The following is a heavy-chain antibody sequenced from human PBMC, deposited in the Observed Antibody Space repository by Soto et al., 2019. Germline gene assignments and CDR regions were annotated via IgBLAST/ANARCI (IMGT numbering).Heavy chain of an antibody. CDR3: ATVHGTSRSFDP. V-gene: IGHV3-30*03. CDR2: ISYDGSNK. J-gene: IGHJ5*02. D-gene: IGHD3-9*01. Sequence: GGLLRLSGRASEGPFDSYGLHWVRAAPGKGLEWVAIISYDGSNKYYADSVKGRFTISRDNSKNTLDLQMSGLRAEDTAVYYCATVHGTSRSFDPWGQGTLVTVSS. CDR1: EGPFDSYG.